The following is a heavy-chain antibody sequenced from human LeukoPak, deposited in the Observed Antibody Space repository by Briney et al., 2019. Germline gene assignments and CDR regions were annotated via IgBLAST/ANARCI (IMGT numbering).Heavy chain of an antibody. CDR3: AKEDSSSWSPDTDAFDI. D-gene: IGHD6-13*01. J-gene: IGHJ3*02. Sequence: GGSLRLSCAASGFTFSSYSMNWVRQAPGKGLEWVSSISSSSSYIYYADSVKGRFTISRDNAKNSLYLQMNRLRAEDTAVYYCAKEDSSSWSPDTDAFDIWGQGTMVTVSS. V-gene: IGHV3-21*01. CDR2: ISSSSSYI. CDR1: GFTFSSYS.